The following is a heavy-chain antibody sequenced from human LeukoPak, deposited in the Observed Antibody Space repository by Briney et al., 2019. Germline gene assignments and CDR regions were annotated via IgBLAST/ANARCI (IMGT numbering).Heavy chain of an antibody. Sequence: ASVKVSCKAPGYTFTSYAMHWVRQAPGQRLEWMGWINAGNGNTKYSQKFQGRVTITRDTSASTAYMELSSLRSEDTAVYYCARLRSSPNYYYYGMDVWGQGTTVTVSS. CDR2: INAGNGNT. CDR1: GYTFTSYA. J-gene: IGHJ6*02. D-gene: IGHD6-13*01. V-gene: IGHV1-3*01. CDR3: ARLRSSPNYYYYGMDV.